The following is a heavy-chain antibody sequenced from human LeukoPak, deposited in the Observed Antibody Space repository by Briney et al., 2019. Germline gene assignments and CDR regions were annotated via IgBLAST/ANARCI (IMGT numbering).Heavy chain of an antibody. CDR1: GFTFSGNS. CDR2: ISASSTII. J-gene: IGHJ4*02. V-gene: IGHV3-48*01. D-gene: IGHD6-13*01. CDR3: TTSRHSSSWYYNDY. Sequence: GGSLTLSCVGSGFTFSGNSMNWVRQAPGRGLEWVSHISASSTIIHYADSVKGRVTISRDNAKNSVFLQMNRLRVEDTAVYYCTTSRHSSSWYYNDYWGQGILVTVS.